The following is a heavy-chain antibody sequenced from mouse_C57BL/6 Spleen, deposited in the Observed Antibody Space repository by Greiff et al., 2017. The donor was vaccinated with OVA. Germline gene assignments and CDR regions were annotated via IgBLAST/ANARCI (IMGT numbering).Heavy chain of an antibody. V-gene: IGHV1-82*01. J-gene: IGHJ1*03. CDR2: IYTGDGDT. CDR1: GYAFSSSW. CDR3: ARSDYSKWDWYFDV. D-gene: IGHD2-5*01. Sequence: QVQLQQSGPELVKPGASVKISCKASGYAFSSSWMHWVKQRPGKGLEWIGRIYTGDGDTNYNGKFKGKATLTADKSSSTAYMQLSSLTSDDSAVYFCARSDYSKWDWYFDVWGTGTTVTVSS.